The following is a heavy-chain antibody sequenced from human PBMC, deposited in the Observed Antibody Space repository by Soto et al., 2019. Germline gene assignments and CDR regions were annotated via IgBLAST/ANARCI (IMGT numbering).Heavy chain of an antibody. V-gene: IGHV3-53*01. CDR2: IYSGGST. CDR3: EKELTSSAFFDY. CDR1: GGKVRGNE. J-gene: IGHJ4*02. D-gene: IGHD6-19*01. Sequence: RLCRAAWGGKVRGNEGSWVRKKTGKGLEWVSVIYSGGSTNYADSVKGRFTIARDNYKNTLCRQMNRLRAEDTAEDYGEKELTSSAFFDYWGQRSLVTVSS.